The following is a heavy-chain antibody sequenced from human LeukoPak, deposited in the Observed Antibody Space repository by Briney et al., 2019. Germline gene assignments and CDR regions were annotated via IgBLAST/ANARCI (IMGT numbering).Heavy chain of an antibody. Sequence: PSETLSLTCSVSGGSITTYYGSWIRQSAGKGLEWIGRIHTSGSTNYNPSLKSRVTISVDTSKNQFSLKLSSVTAADTAVYYCARQLSGSYFQFDYWGQGTLVTVSS. J-gene: IGHJ4*02. D-gene: IGHD1-26*01. CDR3: ARQLSGSYFQFDY. CDR1: GGSITTYY. CDR2: IHTSGST. V-gene: IGHV4-4*07.